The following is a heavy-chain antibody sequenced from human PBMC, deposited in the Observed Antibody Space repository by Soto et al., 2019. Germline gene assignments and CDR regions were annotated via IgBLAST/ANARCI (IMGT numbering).Heavy chain of an antibody. CDR2: INPSGGST. CDR3: ARVSSWSCFDY. CDR1: GYTFTSYY. Sequence: QVQLVQSGAEVKKPGASVKVSCKASGYTFTSYYMHWVRQDPGQGLEWMGIINPSGGSTSYAQKFQGRVTMTRDTSTSTFYMELSSLRSEDTAVYYCARVSSWSCFDYWGQGTLVTVSS. V-gene: IGHV1-46*01. D-gene: IGHD6-13*01. J-gene: IGHJ4*02.